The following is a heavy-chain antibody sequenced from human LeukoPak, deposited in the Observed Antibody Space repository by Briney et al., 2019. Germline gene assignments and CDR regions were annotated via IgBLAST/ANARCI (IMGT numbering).Heavy chain of an antibody. D-gene: IGHD3-3*01. V-gene: IGHV3-74*01. CDR3: ARGYYDFCMDV. CDR2: INSDGSST. Sequence: PGGSLRLSCAASGFTFSSYWMHWVRQAPGKGLVWVSRINSDGSSTSYADSVKGRFTISRDNAKNTLYLQMNSLRAEDTAVYYCARGYYDFCMDVWGQGTTVTVSS. J-gene: IGHJ6*02. CDR1: GFTFSSYW.